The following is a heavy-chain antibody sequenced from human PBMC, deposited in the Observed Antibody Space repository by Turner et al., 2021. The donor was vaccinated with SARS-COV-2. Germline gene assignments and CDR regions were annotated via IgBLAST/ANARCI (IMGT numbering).Heavy chain of an antibody. CDR1: GFTFRGNA. V-gene: IGHV3-23*01. D-gene: IGHD4-17*01. CDR3: AKNGDYFDY. Sequence: VQLFVYGGGLVQPGGSLRLSCVASGFTFRGNAMSWVRQAPGKWMEWVSGIRGSVGITNYAYTVKGQFTITRDNSKNTLYLQMNSLRDEDTAVYYCAKNGDYFDYWGQGTLVTVSS. J-gene: IGHJ4*02. CDR2: IRGSVGIT.